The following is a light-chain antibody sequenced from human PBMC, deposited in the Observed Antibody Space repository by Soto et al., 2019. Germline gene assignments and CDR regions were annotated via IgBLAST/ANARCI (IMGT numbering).Light chain of an antibody. CDR2: GVS. V-gene: IGLV2-8*01. Sequence: LTQPPSASGSPGQSVTISCTGTSSDVGGYNYVSWYQQHPGKAPKLMIYGVSKRPSGVPDRFSGSKSGNTASLTVSGLQAEDEAAYYCSSYAGSNIFNVFGTGTKVTVL. J-gene: IGLJ1*01. CDR3: SSYAGSNIFNV. CDR1: SSDVGGYNY.